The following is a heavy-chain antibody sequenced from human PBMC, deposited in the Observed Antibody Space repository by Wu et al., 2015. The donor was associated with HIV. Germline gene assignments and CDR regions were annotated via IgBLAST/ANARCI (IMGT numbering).Heavy chain of an antibody. D-gene: IGHD4/OR15-4a*01. J-gene: IGHJ4*02. CDR3: AREPSAHYRHYLDY. Sequence: QVQLMQSEAEVKKPGASVKVSCKASGYTFNIYGISWVRQAPGQGLEWMGWISAYNGNTNYAQKFQDRVTMTTDTSTSTAYMELRSLRSDDTAVYYCAREPSAHYRHYLDYWGQGTLVTVSS. CDR2: ISAYNGNT. CDR1: GYTFNIYG. V-gene: IGHV1-18*01.